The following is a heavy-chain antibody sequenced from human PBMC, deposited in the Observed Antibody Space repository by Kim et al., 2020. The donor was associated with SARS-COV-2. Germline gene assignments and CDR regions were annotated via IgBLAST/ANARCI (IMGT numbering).Heavy chain of an antibody. V-gene: IGHV3-7*01. D-gene: IGHD3-10*01. J-gene: IGHJ4*02. CDR3: ARSRGFYYGSGSNY. Sequence: VDTVKGRFTISRDNAKKSLYLQMNSLRAEDTAVYYCARSRGFYYGSGSNYWGQGTLVTVSS.